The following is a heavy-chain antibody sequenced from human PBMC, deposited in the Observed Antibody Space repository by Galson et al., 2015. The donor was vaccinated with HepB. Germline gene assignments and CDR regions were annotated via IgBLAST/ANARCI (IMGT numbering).Heavy chain of an antibody. J-gene: IGHJ5*02. Sequence: QSGAEVKDPGESLKISCKGYGYTFTSYWVGWVRQMPGKGLEWMGIIYPADPDTRYSPSFQGQVTISADKSINTAYLQWRSLKPSDTAKYYCASLCDCHDGSGCNQIDPWGQGTRVTLSS. V-gene: IGHV5-51*03. CDR1: GYTFTSYW. CDR2: IYPADPDT. D-gene: IGHD2-21*01. CDR3: ASLCDCHDGSGCNQIDP.